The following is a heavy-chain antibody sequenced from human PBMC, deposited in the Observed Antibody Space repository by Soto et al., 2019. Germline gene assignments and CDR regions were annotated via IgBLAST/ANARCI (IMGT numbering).Heavy chain of an antibody. CDR1: GGSFSDYS. J-gene: IGHJ4*02. D-gene: IGHD3-10*01. Sequence: QVQLQQWGAGLLKPSETLSLTCAVYGGSFSDYSWTWIRQPPGKALEWIGQINHSGSANYNPSLRSRVPISVGTPKSQFSLELTSVTAADTAVYYCARGLFSGDAYSGGWYYFDYWGQGTLVTVSS. CDR3: ARGLFSGDAYSGGWYYFDY. CDR2: INHSGSA. V-gene: IGHV4-34*01.